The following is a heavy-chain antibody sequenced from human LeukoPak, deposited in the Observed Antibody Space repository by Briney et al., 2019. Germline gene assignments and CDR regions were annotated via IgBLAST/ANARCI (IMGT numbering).Heavy chain of an antibody. CDR1: GFTFRNYG. CDR3: ARIGYSTSWANFDY. CDR2: IRTDGGEK. D-gene: IGHD6-13*01. Sequence: GTSLRLSCAASGFTFRNYGMHWVRQAPGKGLELGASIRTDGGEKYHPYSVQGRFILSRDNSKTTLSLQTDSLRAEDTALSYCARIGYSTSWANFDYWGQGTLVTVSS. J-gene: IGHJ4*02. V-gene: IGHV3-33*01.